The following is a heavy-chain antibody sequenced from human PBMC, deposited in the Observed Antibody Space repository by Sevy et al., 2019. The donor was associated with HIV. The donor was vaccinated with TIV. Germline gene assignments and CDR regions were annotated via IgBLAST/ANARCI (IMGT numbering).Heavy chain of an antibody. CDR2: ISNSGSTT. D-gene: IGHD4-17*01. J-gene: IGHJ4*02. V-gene: IGHV3-48*03. CDR3: ARDLPPSATTVAHFDC. CDR1: GFLFSSYD. Sequence: GGSLRLSCAASGFLFSSYDMNWVRQAPGKGLEWVSYISNSGSTTQCSDSVRGRFTISRDDAKRSLYLQMNSLRAEDTAVYYCARDLPPSATTVAHFDCWGQGTLVTVSS.